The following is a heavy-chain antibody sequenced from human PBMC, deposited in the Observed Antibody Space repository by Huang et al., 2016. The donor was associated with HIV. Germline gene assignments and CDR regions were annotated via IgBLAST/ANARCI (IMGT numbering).Heavy chain of an antibody. Sequence: QVQLVESGGGVVQPGRSLRLSCAASGFPFNNHAMHWVRQAPGMVLDWVAVISNDGSNNYYADSVKGRFTISRDSSKSTLFLHMTSLRTEDTAVYYCARAKDTWDAYDIWGQGTMVIVSS. J-gene: IGHJ3*02. CDR3: ARAKDTWDAYDI. CDR1: GFPFNNHA. CDR2: ISNDGSNN. V-gene: IGHV3-30-3*01. D-gene: IGHD5-18*01.